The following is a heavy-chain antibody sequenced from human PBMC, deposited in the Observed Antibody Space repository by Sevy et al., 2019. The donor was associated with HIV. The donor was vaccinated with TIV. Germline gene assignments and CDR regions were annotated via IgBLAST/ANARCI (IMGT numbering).Heavy chain of an antibody. CDR1: GFNFNNHW. V-gene: IGHV3-7*01. CDR2: IKQDGSEK. CDR3: ARLPTGLQSFNYLLSTYFDS. Sequence: GGSLRLSCAASGFNFNNHWMSWVRQAPEKGLEWVANIKQDGSEKYYVDSLKGRFTISRDNANNSLSLQIDGLRAEDTAVYYCARLPTGLQSFNYLLSTYFDSWDQGTLVTVSS. J-gene: IGHJ4*02. D-gene: IGHD4-4*01.